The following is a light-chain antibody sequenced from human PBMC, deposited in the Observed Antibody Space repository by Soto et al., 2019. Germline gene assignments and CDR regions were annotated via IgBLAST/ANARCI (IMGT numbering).Light chain of an antibody. J-gene: IGKJ2*01. CDR3: MQALESPRT. Sequence: DIVMTQSPLSLPVTPGEPASISCRSNQSLLHSNVYNYLDWYLQKPGQSPQLLIYLGSNRASGVPDRVSGSGSGTDFTLKITRVEAEDVGVYYCMQALESPRTFGQGTKLEIK. CDR1: QSLLHSNVYNY. V-gene: IGKV2-28*01. CDR2: LGS.